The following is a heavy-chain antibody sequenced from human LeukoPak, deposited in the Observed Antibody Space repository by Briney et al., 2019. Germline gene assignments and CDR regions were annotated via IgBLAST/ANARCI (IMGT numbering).Heavy chain of an antibody. Sequence: SETLSLTCNVSDGPISSYYWSWIRQPPGKGLEWIGYIHSSGSTHYNPSLKSRVTTSLDTSKNQFSLKVNSVTAADTAVYYCARLGSYSDHWGQGTLVTVSS. D-gene: IGHD1-26*01. CDR3: ARLGSYSDH. V-gene: IGHV4-4*09. CDR1: DGPISSYY. J-gene: IGHJ4*02. CDR2: IHSSGST.